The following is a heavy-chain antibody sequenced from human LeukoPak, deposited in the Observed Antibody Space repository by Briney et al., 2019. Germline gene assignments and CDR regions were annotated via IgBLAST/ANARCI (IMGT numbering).Heavy chain of an antibody. CDR2: IYYSGST. CDR1: GGSISSYC. J-gene: IGHJ6*02. D-gene: IGHD6-13*01. V-gene: IGHV4-59*01. Sequence: SATLSLTGTVSGGSISSYCWSWIRQPPGKGREWIVYIYYSGSTNYNPSLKSRFTISVDTSKNQFSLKLSSVTAADTAVYYGARAEAAAGTDRLGYYYYYGMDVWGQGTTVTVSS. CDR3: ARAEAAAGTDRLGYYYYYGMDV.